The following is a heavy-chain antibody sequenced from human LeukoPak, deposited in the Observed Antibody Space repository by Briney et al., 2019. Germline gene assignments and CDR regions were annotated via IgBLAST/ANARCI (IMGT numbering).Heavy chain of an antibody. D-gene: IGHD3-22*01. CDR2: MKPDGSEK. J-gene: IGHJ5*02. CDR1: GLTFSGSW. CDR3: ARVPYDSSGYYLMGFDP. V-gene: IGHV3-7*01. Sequence: GGSLRLSCAASGLTFSGSWITWIRQAPGKGLEWVASMKPDGSEKYYVDSVKGRFTISRDNAKNSLYLQMNSLRAEDTAVYYCARVPYDSSGYYLMGFDPWGQGTLVTVSS.